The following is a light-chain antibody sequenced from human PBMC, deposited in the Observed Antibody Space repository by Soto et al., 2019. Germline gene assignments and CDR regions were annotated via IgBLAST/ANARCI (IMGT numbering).Light chain of an antibody. CDR1: QSISNW. CDR3: QQDARFPYT. V-gene: IGKV1-5*03. Sequence: DIQMTQSPSTLSASVGDTVTITCRASQSISNWLAWYQQKPGQAPKLLIHKASTLESGVPSRFSGSGSGTEFTLTISSLQPDDFATFYCQQDARFPYTFGQGTKLEIK. J-gene: IGKJ2*01. CDR2: KAS.